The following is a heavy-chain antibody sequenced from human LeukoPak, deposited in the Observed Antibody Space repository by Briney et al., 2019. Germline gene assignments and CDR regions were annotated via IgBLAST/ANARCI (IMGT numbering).Heavy chain of an antibody. CDR3: ARGLGLTGATRGYLDY. D-gene: IGHD1-20*01. V-gene: IGHV1-2*02. CDR1: GYTFTAHY. Sequence: GASVKVSCKASGYTFTAHYMHWVRQAPGQGLEWMGWINPNSGATEYTQKFQGRVTMTRDTSSSTPYMELSRLTSDDTAVYYCARGLGLTGATRGYLDYWGQGTLVTVSS. CDR2: INPNSGAT. J-gene: IGHJ4*02.